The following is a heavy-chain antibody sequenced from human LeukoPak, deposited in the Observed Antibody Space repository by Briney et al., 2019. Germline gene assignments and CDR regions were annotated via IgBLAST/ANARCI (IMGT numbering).Heavy chain of an antibody. Sequence: GGSLRLSCAASGFTFSSYAMSWVRQTPGKGLEWVSVISGSGGSTSYADSVKGRFTISRDNSKNTLYLQMNSLRAEDTAVYYCAKAPHYYDSSGHYWGQGTLVTVSS. CDR1: GFTFSSYA. V-gene: IGHV3-23*01. J-gene: IGHJ4*02. CDR3: AKAPHYYDSSGHY. CDR2: ISGSGGST. D-gene: IGHD3-22*01.